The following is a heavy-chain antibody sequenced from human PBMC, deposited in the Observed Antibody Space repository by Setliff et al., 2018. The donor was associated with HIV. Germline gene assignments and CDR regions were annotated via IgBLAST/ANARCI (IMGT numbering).Heavy chain of an antibody. CDR3: ARHKRGELSYDAFDI. Sequence: KPSETLSLTCTVSGGSISSYYWSWIRQPPGKGLEWIGYIYYSGSTNYNPSLKSRVTISVDTSKNQFSLKLSSVTAADTAVYYCARHKRGELSYDAFDIWGQGTMVTVSS. CDR1: GGSISSYY. V-gene: IGHV4-59*08. D-gene: IGHD3-16*02. CDR2: IYYSGST. J-gene: IGHJ3*02.